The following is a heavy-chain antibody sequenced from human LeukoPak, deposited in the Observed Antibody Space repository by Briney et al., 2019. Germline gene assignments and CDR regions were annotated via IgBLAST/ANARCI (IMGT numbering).Heavy chain of an antibody. CDR3: AIGYSGYDYGWFDP. V-gene: IGHV4-61*02. CDR1: GGSISSGSYY. J-gene: IGHJ5*02. CDR2: IYTSGST. D-gene: IGHD5-12*01. Sequence: PSETLSLTCTVSGGSISSGSYYWSWIRQPAGKGLEWIGRIYTSGSTNYNPSLKSRVTISVDTSKNQFSLKLSSVTAADTAVYYCAIGYSGYDYGWFDPWGQGTLVTVSS.